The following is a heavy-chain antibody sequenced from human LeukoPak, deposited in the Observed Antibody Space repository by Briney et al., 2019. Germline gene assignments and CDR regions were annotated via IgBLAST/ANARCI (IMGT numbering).Heavy chain of an antibody. CDR2: IIPIFGTA. CDR1: GGTFSSYA. J-gene: IGHJ4*02. CDR3: ARDEGYCSNTSCYNY. V-gene: IGHV1-69*06. D-gene: IGHD2-2*02. Sequence: ASVKVSCKASGGTFSSYAMSWVRQAPGQGLEWMGRIIPIFGTANYAQKFQGRVTITADKSTSTAYMELSSLRSEDTAVYYCARDEGYCSNTSCYNYWGQGAVVTVSS.